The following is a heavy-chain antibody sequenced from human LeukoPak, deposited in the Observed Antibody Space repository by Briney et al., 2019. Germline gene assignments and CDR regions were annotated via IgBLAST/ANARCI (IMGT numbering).Heavy chain of an antibody. J-gene: IGHJ5*02. V-gene: IGHV4-34*01. D-gene: IGHD3-10*01. Sequence: SETLSLTCAVYGGSFSGYYWSWIRQPPGKGLEWIGEINHSGSTNYNPSLKSRVTISVDTSKNQFSLKLSSVTAADTAVYYCARLLLWFGETSLSWFDPWGQGTLVTVSS. CDR3: ARLLLWFGETSLSWFDP. CDR2: INHSGST. CDR1: GGSFSGYY.